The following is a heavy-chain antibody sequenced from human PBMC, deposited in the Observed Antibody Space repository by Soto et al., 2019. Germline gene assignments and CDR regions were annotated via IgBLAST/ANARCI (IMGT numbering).Heavy chain of an antibody. CDR3: ARVFPNYYYYYGMDV. CDR2: ISAYNGNT. J-gene: IGHJ6*02. CDR1: GYTFTSYG. Sequence: GASVKVSCKASGYTFTSYGISWVRLAPGQGLEWMGWISAYNGNTNYAQKLQGRVTMTTDTSTSTAYMELRSLRSDDTAVYYCARVFPNYYYYYGMDVWGQGTTVTVSS. V-gene: IGHV1-18*01.